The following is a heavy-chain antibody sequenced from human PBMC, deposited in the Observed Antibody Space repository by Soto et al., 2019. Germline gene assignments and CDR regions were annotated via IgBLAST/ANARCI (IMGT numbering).Heavy chain of an antibody. CDR1: GFTINSHW. J-gene: IGHJ4*02. D-gene: IGHD6-19*01. V-gene: IGHV3-74*01. CDR2: INGDGSRT. Sequence: EVQLVESGGDLVQPGGSLRLSCVVSGFTINSHWMQWVRQAPGKGLVWVSRINGDGSRTKYAESVKGRFTISRDIAKKTLYLQMNTLRAEDTSVYYCAIAGAGPSAIAYWGQGAMVTVSS. CDR3: AIAGAGPSAIAY.